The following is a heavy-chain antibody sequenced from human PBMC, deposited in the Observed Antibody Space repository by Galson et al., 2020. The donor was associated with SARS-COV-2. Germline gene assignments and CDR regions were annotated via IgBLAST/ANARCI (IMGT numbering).Heavy chain of an antibody. J-gene: IGHJ2*01. D-gene: IGHD3-16*01. V-gene: IGHV3-30*18. CDR2: ISDDATNR. CDR3: AKEAPWGKSANWYFEL. Sequence: TGGFLRLSCAASGFHFSGHGMHWVRQAPGKGLEWVAVISDDATNRFEADSVKGRFTLSRDNSRNTVFLQMNSLRPEDTAVYYCAKEAPWGKSANWYFELWGRGTLVTVSS. CDR1: GFHFSGHG.